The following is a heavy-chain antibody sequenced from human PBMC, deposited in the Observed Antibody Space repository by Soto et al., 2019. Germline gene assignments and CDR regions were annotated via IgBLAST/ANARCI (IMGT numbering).Heavy chain of an antibody. CDR1: GFTFSNAW. CDR2: IKSKTDGGTT. V-gene: IGHV3-15*01. J-gene: IGHJ4*02. CDR3: TTAIRTTGDYFDY. D-gene: IGHD4-17*01. Sequence: EVQLVESGGGLVKPGGSLRLSCAASGFTFSNAWMSWVRQAPGKGLEWVGRIKSKTDGGTTDYAAPVKGRFTISRDDSKNTLYLQMNSLKTEDTAVYYCTTAIRTTGDYFDYWGQGTLVTVSS.